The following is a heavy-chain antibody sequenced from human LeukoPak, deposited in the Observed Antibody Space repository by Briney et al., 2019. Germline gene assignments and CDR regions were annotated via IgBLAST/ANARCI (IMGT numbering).Heavy chain of an antibody. D-gene: IGHD2-2*01. CDR1: GGSFSGYY. J-gene: IGHJ4*02. CDR2: INHSGST. CDR3: ASSPGVVPAAMGY. Sequence: PSETLSLTCAVYGGSFSGYYWSWIRQPPGKGLEWIGEINHSGSTNYNPSLKSQVTISVDTSKNQFSLKLSSVTAADTAVYYCASSPGVVPAAMGYWGQGTLVTVSS. V-gene: IGHV4-34*01.